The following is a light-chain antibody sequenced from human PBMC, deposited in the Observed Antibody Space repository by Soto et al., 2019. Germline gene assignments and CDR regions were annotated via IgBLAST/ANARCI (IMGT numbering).Light chain of an antibody. CDR3: QQYGSSPNT. Sequence: LTQSPGTLSLSLGERATLSCRASQSVSSSYLTWYQQKPGQAPRLLISGESNMPTGIPDRFSGSGSGTEFTLTISRLEPEDFAVYYCQQYGSSPNTFGQGTKVDIK. V-gene: IGKV3-20*01. CDR1: QSVSSSY. J-gene: IGKJ1*01. CDR2: GES.